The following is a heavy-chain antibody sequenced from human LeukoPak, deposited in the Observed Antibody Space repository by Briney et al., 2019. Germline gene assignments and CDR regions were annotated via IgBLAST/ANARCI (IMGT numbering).Heavy chain of an antibody. CDR2: LCGDTK. CDR1: GFSVSAHY. V-gene: IGHV3-53*01. Sequence: GGSLRLSCAAPGFSVSAHYMSWVRQAPGKGLEWVSTLCGDTKDYTDSVKGRFTISRDNSGNTLYLQMNNLRADDTAVYYCAGRRGSSFDYWGRGTQVIVSS. CDR3: AGRRGSSFDY. D-gene: IGHD1-26*01. J-gene: IGHJ4*02.